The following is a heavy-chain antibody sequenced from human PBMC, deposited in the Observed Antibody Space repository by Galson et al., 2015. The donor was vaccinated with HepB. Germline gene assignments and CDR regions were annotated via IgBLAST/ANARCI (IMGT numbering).Heavy chain of an antibody. J-gene: IGHJ1*01. CDR3: TAGYCSSTSCYGYFQH. CDR1: GFTFSGSA. V-gene: IGHV3-73*01. Sequence: SLRLSCAASGFTFSGSAMHWVRQASGKGLEWVGRIRSKANSYATAYAAPVKGRFTISRDDSKNTAYLQMNSLKTEDTAVYYCTAGYCSSTSCYGYFQHWGQGTLVTVSS. D-gene: IGHD2-2*01. CDR2: IRSKANSYAT.